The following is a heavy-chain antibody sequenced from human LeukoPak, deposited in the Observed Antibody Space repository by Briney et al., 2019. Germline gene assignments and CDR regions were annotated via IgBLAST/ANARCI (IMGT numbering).Heavy chain of an antibody. D-gene: IGHD1-26*01. CDR3: ARGAGGAGRSGSYRLVDAFDI. J-gene: IGHJ3*02. V-gene: IGHV3-48*01. Sequence: GGSLRLSCAASGFTFSSYTMNWLRQAPGKGLECVSYINSRGSTISYADSVKGRFTISRDNAKNSLYLQMNSLRAEDTAVYYCARGAGGAGRSGSYRLVDAFDIWGQGTMVTVSS. CDR2: INSRGSTI. CDR1: GFTFSSYT.